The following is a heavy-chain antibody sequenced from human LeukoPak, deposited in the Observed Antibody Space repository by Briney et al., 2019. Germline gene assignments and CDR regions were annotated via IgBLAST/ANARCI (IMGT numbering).Heavy chain of an antibody. J-gene: IGHJ4*02. Sequence: SETLSLTCAVYGGSFSGYYWSWIRQSPGKGLEWIGEINHSGSTNYNPSLKSRVTVSVDTSKNQFSLKLSSVTAADTAVYYCARHITYYYDSSGYYVLDYWGQGILVTVSS. CDR2: INHSGST. V-gene: IGHV4-34*01. D-gene: IGHD3-22*01. CDR1: GGSFSGYY. CDR3: ARHITYYYDSSGYYVLDY.